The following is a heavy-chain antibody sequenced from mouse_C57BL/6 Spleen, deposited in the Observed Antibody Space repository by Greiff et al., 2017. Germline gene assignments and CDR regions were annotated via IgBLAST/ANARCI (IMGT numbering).Heavy chain of an antibody. CDR3: TRDYGNFWYFDV. D-gene: IGHD2-1*01. Sequence: EVKLVESGEGLVKPGGSLKLSCAASGFTFSSYAMSWVRQTPEKRLEWVAYISSGGDYIYYADTVKGRFTIPRDNARNTLYLQMSSLKSEDTAMYYCTRDYGNFWYFDVWGTGTTVTVSS. V-gene: IGHV5-9-1*02. CDR2: ISSGGDYI. CDR1: GFTFSSYA. J-gene: IGHJ1*03.